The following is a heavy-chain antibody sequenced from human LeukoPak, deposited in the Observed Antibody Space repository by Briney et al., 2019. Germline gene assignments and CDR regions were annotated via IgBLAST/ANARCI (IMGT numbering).Heavy chain of an antibody. CDR3: AREDGYCSGGNCYSYFVS. D-gene: IGHD2-15*01. Sequence: GGSLGLSCAASGFTFTDYWMSWARQAPGKGLEWVAFIRKRGIETNYVDSVKGRFTITRDNARNSLFLQMNSLRAEDTAVYYCAREDGYCSGGNCYSYFVSWGQGTLVTVSS. J-gene: IGHJ4*02. V-gene: IGHV3-7*01. CDR1: GFTFTDYW. CDR2: IRKRGIET.